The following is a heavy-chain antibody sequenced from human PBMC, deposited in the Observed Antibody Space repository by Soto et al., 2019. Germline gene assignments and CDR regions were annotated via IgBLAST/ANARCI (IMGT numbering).Heavy chain of an antibody. V-gene: IGHV3-21*01. J-gene: IGHJ5*02. CDR2: ISTSSGYR. CDR3: ARDLHDYVSFRFDP. CDR1: GFTFSNYS. Sequence: EVQLVESGGGLVKPGGSLRLSCEASGFTFSNYSMNWVRQAPGKGLEWVSSISTSSGYRYYADSVKGRFTISRDNAKKSLYLQMNSLRAEDTAVYYCARDLHDYVSFRFDPWGQGTLVTVSS. D-gene: IGHD3-16*01.